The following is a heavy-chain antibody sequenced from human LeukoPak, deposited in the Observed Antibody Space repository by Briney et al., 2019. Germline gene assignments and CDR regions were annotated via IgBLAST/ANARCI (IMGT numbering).Heavy chain of an antibody. V-gene: IGHV4-59*01. CDR3: ARWTTGTTFSPAFDY. J-gene: IGHJ4*02. D-gene: IGHD1-1*01. CDR1: GGSISSYY. CDR2: IYYSGST. Sequence: SETLSLTCTVSGGSISSYYWSWIRQPPGKGLEWIGYIYYSGSTNYNPSLKSRVTISVDTSKNQFSLKLSSVTAADTAVYYCARWTTGTTFSPAFDYWGQGTLVTVSS.